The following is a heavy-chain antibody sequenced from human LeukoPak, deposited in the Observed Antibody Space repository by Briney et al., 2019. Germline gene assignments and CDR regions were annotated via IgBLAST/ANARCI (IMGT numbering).Heavy chain of an antibody. V-gene: IGHV4-39*01. J-gene: IGHJ4*02. D-gene: IGHD6-6*01. CDR1: GGSISSSGHY. CDR2: ISYSGST. CDR3: ASRRQLAIDY. Sequence: NPSETLSLTCTVSGGSISSSGHYWDWIRQPAGKGLEWIGSISYSGSTYYNPSLKSRVTISRDTSENQFSLKLSSVTAADTAVYYWASRRQLAIDYWGRETLVTVAS.